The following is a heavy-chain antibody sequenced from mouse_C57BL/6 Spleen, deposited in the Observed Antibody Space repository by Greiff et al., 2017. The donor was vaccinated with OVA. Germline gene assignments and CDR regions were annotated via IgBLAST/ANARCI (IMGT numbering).Heavy chain of an antibody. V-gene: IGHV5-4*01. CDR1: GFTFSSYA. J-gene: IGHJ2*01. CDR3: AGGGGCDEKAPVDY. CDR2: ISAGGGYT. Sequence: EVQLVESGGGLVKPGGSLKLSCAASGFTFSSYAMSWVRQTPEKRLEWVATISAGGGYTYYPDNVKGRFTISRDNAKNKLYPHMSHQKSEDTARYYGAGGGGCDEKAPVDYWGQGTTLTVSA.